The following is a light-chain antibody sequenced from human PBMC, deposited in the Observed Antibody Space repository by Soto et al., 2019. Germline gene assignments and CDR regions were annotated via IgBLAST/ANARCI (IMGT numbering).Light chain of an antibody. CDR3: QQYGSSPFF. CDR1: QSVSSSY. V-gene: IGKV3-20*01. Sequence: EIVLTQSPGTLSLSPGERATLSCRASQSVSSSYLAWYQQKPGQAPRLLIYGASSRATGIPDRFSGSGSGTDFTLTISRLEPEDFAVYYCQQYGSSPFFFGPGTKVDNK. CDR2: GAS. J-gene: IGKJ3*01.